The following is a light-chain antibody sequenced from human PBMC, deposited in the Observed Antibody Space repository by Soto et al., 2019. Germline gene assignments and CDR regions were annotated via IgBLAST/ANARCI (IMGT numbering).Light chain of an antibody. CDR1: QSVSSY. J-gene: IGKJ5*01. Sequence: EIVLTQSPATLSLSPGERATLSCRASQSVSSYLAWYQQKPGQDPRLLIYDASNRATGIPARFSGRGSGTECTLTISSLEPEDGAVYYCQQRTNWPITFGQGTRVEIK. V-gene: IGKV3-11*01. CDR3: QQRTNWPIT. CDR2: DAS.